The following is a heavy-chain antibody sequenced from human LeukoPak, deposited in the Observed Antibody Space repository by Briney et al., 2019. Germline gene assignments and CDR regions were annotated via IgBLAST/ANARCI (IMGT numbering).Heavy chain of an antibody. D-gene: IGHD6-19*01. Sequence: SETLSLTCTVSGGSISSSSYYWGWIRQPPGKGLEWIGSIYYSGSTYYNPSLKSRVTISVDTSKNQFSLKRSSVTAADTAVYYCASRRYSSGWYWWFDPWGQGTLVTVSS. CDR2: IYYSGST. CDR1: GGSISSSSYY. V-gene: IGHV4-39*07. CDR3: ASRRYSSGWYWWFDP. J-gene: IGHJ5*02.